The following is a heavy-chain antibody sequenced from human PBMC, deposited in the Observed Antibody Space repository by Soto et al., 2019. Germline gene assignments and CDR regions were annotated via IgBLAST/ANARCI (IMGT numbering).Heavy chain of an antibody. CDR3: SRAFTAIGLFDY. J-gene: IGHJ4*02. CDR1: GGSINSGGYS. V-gene: IGHV4-30-2*01. Sequence: SETLSLTCAVSGGSINSGGYSWSWIRQPPGKGLEWVGYLYHGGATYSNPSLKSRVSISVDWSKNQFSLKLNSVTGADTAVYYCSRAFTAIGLFDYWGAGIVVTVSS. D-gene: IGHD2-21*02. CDR2: LYHGGAT.